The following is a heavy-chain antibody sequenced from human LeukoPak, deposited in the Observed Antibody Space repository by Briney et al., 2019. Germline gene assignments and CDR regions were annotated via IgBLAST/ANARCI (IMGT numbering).Heavy chain of an antibody. CDR1: GYRFTTQW. V-gene: IGHV5-51*01. Sequence: GESLKISCKGSGYRFTTQWIGWVRQMSGKGLEWMESIYPGDSDTRYSPSFQGQVIISVDKSISTAYLQWSSLKASDTAMYFCATLGDGYNWFDYWGQGTLVTVSS. CDR3: ATLGDGYNWFDY. CDR2: IYPGDSDT. J-gene: IGHJ4*02. D-gene: IGHD5-24*01.